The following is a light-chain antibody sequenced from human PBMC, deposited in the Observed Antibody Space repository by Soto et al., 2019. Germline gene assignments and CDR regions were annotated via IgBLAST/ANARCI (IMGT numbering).Light chain of an antibody. J-gene: IGKJ2*01. CDR2: LAS. V-gene: IGKV1-39*01. CDR1: QTISRY. Sequence: DIQMTQSPPSLSASVGDRVTITCRASQTISRYLNWYQHKPGKAPKLLIYLASSLQSGVPSRFSGSGSGTDFTLTISSLQPEDFATYYCQQTYSTLYTFGQGTKLDIK. CDR3: QQTYSTLYT.